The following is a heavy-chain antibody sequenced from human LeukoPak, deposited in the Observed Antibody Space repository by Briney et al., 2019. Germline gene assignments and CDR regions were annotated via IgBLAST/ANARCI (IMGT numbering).Heavy chain of an antibody. J-gene: IGHJ4*02. V-gene: IGHV4-34*01. Sequence: SETLSLTCAVYGGSLSGYYWSWIRQPPGKGLEWIAEIHHTGSTNYNPSLTSRVTISLDRSKNQFSLKVTSVTAADTAVYYCARDRGTWNDDGFDYWGQGTLVTVSS. CDR1: GGSLSGYY. CDR3: ARDRGTWNDDGFDY. D-gene: IGHD1-1*01. CDR2: IHHTGST.